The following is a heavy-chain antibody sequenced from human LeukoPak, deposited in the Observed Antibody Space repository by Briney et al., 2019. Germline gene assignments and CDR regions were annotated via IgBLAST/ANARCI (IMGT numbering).Heavy chain of an antibody. CDR2: ISAYNGNT. V-gene: IGHV1-18*01. CDR1: GYTFTSYG. Sequence: GASVKVSCKASGYTFTSYGFSWVRQAPGQGLEWMGWISAYNGNTNYAQKLQGRVTMTTDTSTGTAYMELRSLRSDDTAVYYCARDRLDVWFGELSDAFDIWGQGTMVTVSS. J-gene: IGHJ3*02. D-gene: IGHD3-10*01. CDR3: ARDRLDVWFGELSDAFDI.